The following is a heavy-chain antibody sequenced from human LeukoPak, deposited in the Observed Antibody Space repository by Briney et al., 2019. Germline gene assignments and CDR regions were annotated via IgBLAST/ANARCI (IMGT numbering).Heavy chain of an antibody. Sequence: VASVKVSCKASGYTFTGYYMHWVRQAPGQGLEWMGWINPNNSGTNYAQKFQGRVTMTRDTSISTAYMELSRLRSDDRAVYYCARLNSDSSGHNWFDPWGQGTLVTVSS. CDR3: ARLNSDSSGHNWFDP. D-gene: IGHD3-22*01. CDR2: INPNNSGT. V-gene: IGHV1-2*02. J-gene: IGHJ5*02. CDR1: GYTFTGYY.